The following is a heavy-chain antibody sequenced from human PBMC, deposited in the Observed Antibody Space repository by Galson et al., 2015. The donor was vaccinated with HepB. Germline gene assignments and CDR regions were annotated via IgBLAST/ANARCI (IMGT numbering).Heavy chain of an antibody. V-gene: IGHV1-3*01. CDR3: ARDLNDFWSGYPFDY. J-gene: IGHJ4*02. CDR1: GYTFTSYA. D-gene: IGHD3-3*01. Sequence: SVKVSCKASGYTFTSYAMHWVRQAPGQRLEWMGWINAGNGNTKYSQKFQGRVTITRDTSASTAYMELSSLRSEDTAVYYCARDLNDFWSGYPFDYWGRGTLVTVSS. CDR2: INAGNGNT.